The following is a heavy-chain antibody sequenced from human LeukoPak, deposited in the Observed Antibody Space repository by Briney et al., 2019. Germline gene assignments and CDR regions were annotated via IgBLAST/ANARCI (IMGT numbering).Heavy chain of an antibody. CDR2: INHSGST. D-gene: IGHD3-22*01. CDR1: GGSFSGYY. Sequence: PSETLSLTCAVYGGSFSGYYWSWIRQPPGKGLEWIGEINHSGSTNYNPSLKSRVTISVDTSKNQFSLTLSSVTAADTAVYYCARSLINWYFDLWGRGTLVTVSS. J-gene: IGHJ2*01. V-gene: IGHV4-34*01. CDR3: ARSLINWYFDL.